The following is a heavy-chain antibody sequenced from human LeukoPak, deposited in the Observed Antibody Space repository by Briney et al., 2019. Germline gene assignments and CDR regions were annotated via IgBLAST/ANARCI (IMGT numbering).Heavy chain of an antibody. J-gene: IGHJ2*01. CDR2: ISSNGGST. CDR3: ARVSSIVGATGYWYFDL. CDR1: GFTFSSYA. D-gene: IGHD1-26*01. V-gene: IGHV3-64*01. Sequence: GGSLRLSCAASGFTFSSYAMHWVRQAPGKGLEYVSAISSNGGSTYYANSVKGRFTISRDNSKNTLYLQMGSLRAEDMAVYYCARVSSIVGATGYWYFDLWGRGTLVTVSS.